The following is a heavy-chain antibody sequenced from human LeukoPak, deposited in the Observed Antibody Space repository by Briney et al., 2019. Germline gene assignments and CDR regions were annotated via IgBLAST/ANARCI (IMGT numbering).Heavy chain of an antibody. CDR2: ISAYNGNT. V-gene: IGHV1-18*01. Sequence: ASVKVSCKASGHTFTSYGISWVRQAPGQGLEWMGWISAYNGNTNYAQKLQGRVTMTTDTSTSTAYMELRSLRSDDTAVYYCAGERPSHYDFWSGYLDPDAFDIWGQGTMVTVSS. CDR3: AGERPSHYDFWSGYLDPDAFDI. CDR1: GHTFTSYG. J-gene: IGHJ3*02. D-gene: IGHD3-3*01.